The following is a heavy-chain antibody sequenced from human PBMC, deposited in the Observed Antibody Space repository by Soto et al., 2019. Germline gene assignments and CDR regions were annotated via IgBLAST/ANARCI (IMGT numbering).Heavy chain of an antibody. D-gene: IGHD3-10*01. Sequence: SETLSLTCAVYGGSFSGYYWSWIRQPPGKGLEWIGEINHSGSTNYSPSFQGQVTISADKSISTAYLQWSSLKASDTAMYYCARHRRSNYYGSGSYYKDYYYGMDVWGQGTTVTVSS. CDR2: INHSGST. V-gene: IGHV4-34*01. J-gene: IGHJ6*02. CDR1: GGSFSGYY. CDR3: ARHRRSNYYGSGSYYKDYYYGMDV.